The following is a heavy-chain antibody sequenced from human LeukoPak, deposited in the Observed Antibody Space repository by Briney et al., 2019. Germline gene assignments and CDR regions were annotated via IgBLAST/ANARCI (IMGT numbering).Heavy chain of an antibody. Sequence: ASVKVSCKASGGTFSSYAISWVRQAPGQGLEWMGGIIPIFGTANYAQKFQGRVTITTDESTSTAYMELSSLRSEDTAVYYCARQYYYDSSGYYPFDYWGQGTLVTVSS. CDR3: ARQYYYDSSGYYPFDY. J-gene: IGHJ4*02. CDR2: IIPIFGTA. CDR1: GGTFSSYA. V-gene: IGHV1-69*05. D-gene: IGHD3-22*01.